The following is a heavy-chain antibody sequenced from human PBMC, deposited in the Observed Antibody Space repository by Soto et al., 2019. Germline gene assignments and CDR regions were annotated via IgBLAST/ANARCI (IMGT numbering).Heavy chain of an antibody. CDR2: ISGSGGST. V-gene: IGHV3-23*01. Sequence: QPGGSLRLSCAASGFTFSSYAMSWVRQAPGKGLEWVSAISGSGGSTYYADSVKGRFTISRDNSKNTLYLQMNSLRAEDTAVYYCAKGSYSSNTLSERGSDYYYYGMDVWGQGTTVTVSS. CDR1: GFTFSSYA. CDR3: AKGSYSSNTLSERGSDYYYYGMDV. J-gene: IGHJ6*02. D-gene: IGHD6-19*01.